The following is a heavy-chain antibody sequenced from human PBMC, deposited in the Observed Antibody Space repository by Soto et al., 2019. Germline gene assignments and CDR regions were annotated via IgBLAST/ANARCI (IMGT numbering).Heavy chain of an antibody. CDR1: GDSVSSDGYF. CDR2: ISYTGDT. CDR3: ARIVVGVTIDY. D-gene: IGHD1-26*01. Sequence: QVQLRESGPGLLKPSETLSLTCTVSGDSVSSDGYFWTWVRQPPGKGLEWIAYISYTGDTNYNPSLKSQVTTSVDTSRNQFSLKVRSVSAADTAMYFCARIVVGVTIDYRGQGTLVTVSS. V-gene: IGHV4-61*08. J-gene: IGHJ4*02.